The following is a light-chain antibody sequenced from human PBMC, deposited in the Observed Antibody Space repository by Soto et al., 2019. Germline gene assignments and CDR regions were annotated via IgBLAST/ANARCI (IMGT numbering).Light chain of an antibody. CDR1: SSDVGGYNY. Sequence: QSVLTQPPSASGSPGQSVTIFCTGTSSDVGGYNYVSWYQQQPGTAPKLMIYDVTKRPSGVPDRFSGSKSGNTASLTVSGLQADDEADYYCSSYTVTSVTLYVFGTGTKVTVL. J-gene: IGLJ1*01. V-gene: IGLV2-8*01. CDR3: SSYTVTSVTLYV. CDR2: DVT.